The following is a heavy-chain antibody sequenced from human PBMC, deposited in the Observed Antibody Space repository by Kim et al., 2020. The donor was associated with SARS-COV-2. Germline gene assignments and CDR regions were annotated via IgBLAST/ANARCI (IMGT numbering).Heavy chain of an antibody. CDR2: IYYSGST. CDR1: GGSISSYY. D-gene: IGHD6-13*01. J-gene: IGHJ4*01. V-gene: IGHV4-59*01. Sequence: SETLSLTCTVSGGSISSYYWSWIRQPPGKGLEWIGYIYYSGSTNYNPSLKSRVTISVDTSKNQFSLKLSSVTAADTAVYYCARVGGIAAAGGDYWGHGTLVTVSS. CDR3: ARVGGIAAAGGDY.